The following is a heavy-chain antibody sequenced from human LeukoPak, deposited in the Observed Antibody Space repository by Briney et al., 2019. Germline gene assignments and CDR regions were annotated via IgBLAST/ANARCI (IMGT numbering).Heavy chain of an antibody. D-gene: IGHD6-13*01. Sequence: APVKVSCKASGYTFTSYAMNWVRQAPGQGLEWMGWINTNTGNPTYAQGFTGRFVFSLDTSVSTAYLQISSLKAEDTAVYYCATSRKRGHSSSFDYWGQGTLVTVSS. CDR2: INTNTGNP. J-gene: IGHJ4*02. CDR3: ATSRKRGHSSSFDY. V-gene: IGHV7-4-1*02. CDR1: GYTFTSYA.